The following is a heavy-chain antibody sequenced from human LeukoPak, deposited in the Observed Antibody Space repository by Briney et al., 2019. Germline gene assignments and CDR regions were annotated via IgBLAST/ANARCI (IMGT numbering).Heavy chain of an antibody. Sequence: PSETLSLTCAVSGGSISSSNWWSWVRQPPGKGLEWIGEINHSGSTNYNPSLKSRVTISVDTSKNQFSLKLSSVTAADTAVYYCARGQDTAMALGEDYWGQGTLVTVSS. D-gene: IGHD5-18*01. CDR2: INHSGST. CDR3: ARGQDTAMALGEDY. J-gene: IGHJ4*02. CDR1: GGSISSSNW. V-gene: IGHV4-4*02.